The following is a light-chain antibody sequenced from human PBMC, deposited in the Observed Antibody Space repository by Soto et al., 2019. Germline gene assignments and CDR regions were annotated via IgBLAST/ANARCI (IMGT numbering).Light chain of an antibody. J-gene: IGLJ3*02. V-gene: IGLV2-14*01. CDR2: EVS. CDR1: SSDVGGYKF. CDR3: SSYTTSSTRV. Sequence: QSVLTQPASVSGSPGQSITISCTGTSSDVGGYKFVSWYQQLPGKAPKLMIYEVSNRPSGVSNRFSGSKSGNTASLTISGLQAEDEADYYCSSYTTSSTRVFGGGTKVTVL.